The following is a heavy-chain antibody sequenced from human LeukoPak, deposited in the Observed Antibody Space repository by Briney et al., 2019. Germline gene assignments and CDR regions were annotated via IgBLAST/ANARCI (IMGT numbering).Heavy chain of an antibody. D-gene: IGHD3-10*01. CDR3: ARLLAFNYYGSGRFDY. J-gene: IGHJ4*02. Sequence: SETLSLTCTVSGGSISSSSYYWGWIRQPPGKGLEWIGSIYYSGSTYYNPSLKSRVTISVDTSKNQCSLKLSSVTAADTAVYYCARLLAFNYYGSGRFDYWGQGTLVTVSS. V-gene: IGHV4-39*01. CDR1: GGSISSSSYY. CDR2: IYYSGST.